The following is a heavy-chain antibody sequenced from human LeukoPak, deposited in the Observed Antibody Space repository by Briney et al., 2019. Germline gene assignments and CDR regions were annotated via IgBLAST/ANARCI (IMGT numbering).Heavy chain of an antibody. V-gene: IGHV3-23*01. CDR2: INHNGGNT. Sequence: GGSLRLSCAASGFTFSTYAMNWVRQAPGKGLEWVSTINHNGGNTYYADSVKGRFTISRDNSKNTLYLQMNSLRSDDTAVYYCARDSNSSGWYFPGYYYYYMDVWGKGTTVTVSS. CDR1: GFTFSTYA. CDR3: ARDSNSSGWYFPGYYYYYMDV. D-gene: IGHD6-19*01. J-gene: IGHJ6*03.